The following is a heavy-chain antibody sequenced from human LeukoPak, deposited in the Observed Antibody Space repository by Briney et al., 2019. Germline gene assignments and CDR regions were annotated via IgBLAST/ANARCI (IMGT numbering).Heavy chain of an antibody. CDR2: INHSGST. J-gene: IGHJ5*02. V-gene: IGHV4-34*01. Sequence: SETLSLTCAVYGGSFSGYYWSWIRQPPGKGLEWIGEINHSGSTNYNPYLKSRVTISVDTSKNQFSLKLSSVTAADTAVYYCAREAPLLRYFDSGWFDPWGQGTLVTVSS. D-gene: IGHD3-9*01. CDR3: AREAPLLRYFDSGWFDP. CDR1: GGSFSGYY.